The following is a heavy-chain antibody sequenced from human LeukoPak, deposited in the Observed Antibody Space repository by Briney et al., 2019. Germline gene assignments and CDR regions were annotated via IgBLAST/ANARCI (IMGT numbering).Heavy chain of an antibody. J-gene: IGHJ3*02. CDR1: GCSFSSSSYY. V-gene: IGHV4-39*01. CDR3: ASANYYDSSGYYAFDI. D-gene: IGHD3-22*01. CDR2: IYYSGST. Sequence: SETLSLTCTVSGCSFSSSSYYWGWIRQPPGKGLEWIGSIYYSGSTYYNPSLKSRVTISVDTSKNQFSLKLSSVTAADTAVYYCASANYYDSSGYYAFDIWGQGTMVTVSS.